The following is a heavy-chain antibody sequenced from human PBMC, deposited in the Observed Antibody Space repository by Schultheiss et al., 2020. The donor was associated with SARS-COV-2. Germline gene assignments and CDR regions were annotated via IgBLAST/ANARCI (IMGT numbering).Heavy chain of an antibody. V-gene: IGHV4-39*07. J-gene: IGHJ6*02. CDR3: ARDHPLKGMDV. CDR2: IYTSGST. CDR1: GGSISRSGYY. Sequence: SETLSLTCTVSGGSISRSGYYWGWIRQSPGKGLEWIGRIYTSGSTNYNPSLKSRVTISVDTSKNQFSLKLSSVTAADTAVYYCARDHPLKGMDVWGQGTTVTVSS.